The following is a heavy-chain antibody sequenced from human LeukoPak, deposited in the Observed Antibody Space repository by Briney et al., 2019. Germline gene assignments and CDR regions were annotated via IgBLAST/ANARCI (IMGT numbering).Heavy chain of an antibody. V-gene: IGHV3-11*01. J-gene: IGHJ6*03. Sequence: PGGPLRLSCAASGLTYSEYYMSWIRQAPGKALEGVSYISSSGSTIYYADSVKGRFTISRDKAKNSLYLQMNSLRAEDTAVYYCARRSCIAAAAYPYYYYYMDVWGKGTTVTVSS. D-gene: IGHD6-13*01. CDR3: ARRSCIAAAAYPYYYYYMDV. CDR1: GLTYSEYY. CDR2: ISSSGSTI.